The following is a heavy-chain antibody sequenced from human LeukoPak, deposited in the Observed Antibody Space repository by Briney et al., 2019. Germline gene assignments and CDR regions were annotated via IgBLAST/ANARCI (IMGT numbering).Heavy chain of an antibody. V-gene: IGHV3-21*01. CDR3: ARDLLLGYCSGGSCYSDC. CDR1: GFTFSSYS. CDR2: ISSSSSYI. Sequence: GGSLRLSCAASGFTFSSYSMNWVRQAPGKGLEWVSSISSSSSYIYYADSVKGRFTISRDNAKNSLYLQMNSLRAEDTAVYYCARDLLLGYCSGGSCYSDCWGQGTLVTVSS. D-gene: IGHD2-15*01. J-gene: IGHJ4*02.